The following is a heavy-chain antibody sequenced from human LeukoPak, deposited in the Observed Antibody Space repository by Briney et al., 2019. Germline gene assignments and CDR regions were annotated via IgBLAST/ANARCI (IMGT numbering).Heavy chain of an antibody. CDR2: ISAYNGNT. CDR3: ALYYGSGSGDDP. J-gene: IGHJ5*02. Sequence: ASVKVSCKASGYTFTSYGISWVRQAPGQGLEWMGWISAYNGNTNYAQKLQGRVTMTTDTSTSTAYTELRSLRSDDTAVYYCALYYGSGSGDDPWGQGTLVTVSS. D-gene: IGHD3-10*01. CDR1: GYTFTSYG. V-gene: IGHV1-18*01.